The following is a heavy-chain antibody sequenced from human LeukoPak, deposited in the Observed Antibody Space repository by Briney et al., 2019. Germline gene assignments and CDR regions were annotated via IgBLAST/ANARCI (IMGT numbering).Heavy chain of an antibody. CDR1: GYTFTGYY. J-gene: IGHJ4*02. CDR3: ARDLVGATSLDY. V-gene: IGHV1-2*02. CDR2: INPNSGGT. D-gene: IGHD1-26*01. Sequence: ASVKVSCEASGYTFTGYYMHWVRQAPGQGLEWMGWINPNSGGTNYAQKFQGRVTMTRDTSISTAYMELSRLRSDDTAVYYCARDLVGATSLDYWGQGTLVTVSS.